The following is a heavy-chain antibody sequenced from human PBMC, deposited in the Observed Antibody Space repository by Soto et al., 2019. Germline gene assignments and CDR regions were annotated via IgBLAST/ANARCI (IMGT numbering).Heavy chain of an antibody. CDR3: ARSDPFYDSTSHALDS. CDR2: IGVSNGIT. Sequence: QVQLVQSGPEVKKPGASVKVSCQASGYTFSNFGLSWVRQAPGQGLEWMGWIGVSNGITNYARKFQGRVSMSTDSATTTAYMDLRSLTSDDTAVYYCARSDPFYDSTSHALDSWGQGTLVTVSS. D-gene: IGHD3-22*01. CDR1: GYTFSNFG. J-gene: IGHJ4*02. V-gene: IGHV1-18*01.